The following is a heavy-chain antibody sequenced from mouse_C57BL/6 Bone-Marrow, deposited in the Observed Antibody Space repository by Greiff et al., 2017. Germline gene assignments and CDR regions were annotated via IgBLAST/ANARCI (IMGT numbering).Heavy chain of an antibody. CDR2: IYPGSGST. CDR1: GYTFTSYW. Sequence: QVQLQQPGAELVKPGASVKMSCKASGYTFTSYWITWVKQRPGQGLEWIGDIYPGSGSTNYNEKFKSKATLSVDTSSSTAYMQLSSLTSEDSAVYYWALYYYGSSYGYFDVWGTGTTVTVSS. CDR3: ALYYYGSSYGYFDV. V-gene: IGHV1-55*01. J-gene: IGHJ1*03. D-gene: IGHD1-1*01.